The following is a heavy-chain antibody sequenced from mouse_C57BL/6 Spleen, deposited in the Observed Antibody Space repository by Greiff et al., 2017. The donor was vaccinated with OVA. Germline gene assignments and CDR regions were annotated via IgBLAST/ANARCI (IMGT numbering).Heavy chain of an antibody. CDR2: IWSGGST. V-gene: IGHV2-2*01. D-gene: IGHD2-5*01. CDR3: AITYYSNSWFAY. Sequence: QVQLQQSGPGLVQPSQCLSITCTVSGFSLTSYGVHWVRQSPGTGLEWLGVIWSGGSTDYNAAFVSRLSISKDNSKSQVFFKTNSLQADDTAIYYCAITYYSNSWFAYWGQGTLVTVSA. J-gene: IGHJ3*01. CDR1: GFSLTSYG.